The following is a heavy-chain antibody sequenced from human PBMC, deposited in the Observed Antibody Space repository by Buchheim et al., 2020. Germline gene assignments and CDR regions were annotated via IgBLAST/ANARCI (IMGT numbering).Heavy chain of an antibody. V-gene: IGHV4-39*01. CDR3: ASPKASSSWYPSYYYGMDV. Sequence: QLQLQESGPGLVKPSETLSLTCTVSGGSISSSSYYWGWIRQPPGKGLEWIGSIYYSGSTYYNPSLKSRVTISVETSKNQFSLKLSSVTAADTAVYYCASPKASSSWYPSYYYGMDVWGQGTT. CDR1: GGSISSSSYY. D-gene: IGHD6-13*01. CDR2: IYYSGST. J-gene: IGHJ6*02.